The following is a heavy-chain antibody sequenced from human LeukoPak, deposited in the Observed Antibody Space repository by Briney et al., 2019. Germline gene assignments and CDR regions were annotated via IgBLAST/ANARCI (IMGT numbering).Heavy chain of an antibody. J-gene: IGHJ5*02. Sequence: SETLSLTCTVSGGSISSYYWSWIRQPPGKGLEWIGYIYYSGSTNYNPSLTSRVTISVDTSKNQFSLKLSSVTAADTAVYYCARLVAARPTNWFDPWGQGTLVTVSS. CDR2: IYYSGST. D-gene: IGHD6-6*01. CDR3: ARLVAARPTNWFDP. V-gene: IGHV4-59*01. CDR1: GGSISSYY.